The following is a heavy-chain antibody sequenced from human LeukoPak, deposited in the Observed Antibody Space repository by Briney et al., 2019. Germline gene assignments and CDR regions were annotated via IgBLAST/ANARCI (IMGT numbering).Heavy chain of an antibody. CDR3: ARDCCGSSHFYYYYMDV. Sequence: GGSLRLSCAASGFTFSTYRMSWVRQAPGKGLEWVANIKQDGSEKHYVDSVKGRFTISRDNAKNSLYLQMSSLRAEDTAVYYCARDCCGSSHFYYYYMDVWGKGTTVTVSS. CDR2: IKQDGSEK. CDR1: GFTFSTYR. D-gene: IGHD6-13*01. J-gene: IGHJ6*03. V-gene: IGHV3-7*01.